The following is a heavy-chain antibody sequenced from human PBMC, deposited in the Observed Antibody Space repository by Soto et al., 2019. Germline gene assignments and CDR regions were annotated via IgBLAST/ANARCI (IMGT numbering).Heavy chain of an antibody. J-gene: IGHJ6*02. Sequence: GGSLRLSCAASGFTFSSYDMHWVRQATGKGLEWVSAIGTAGDTYYPGSVKGRFTISRENAKNSLYLQMNSLRAEDTAVYYCARVIERGSYSRYYYGMDVWGQGTTVTVSS. V-gene: IGHV3-13*01. CDR1: GFTFSSYD. CDR2: IGTAGDT. D-gene: IGHD1-26*01. CDR3: ARVIERGSYSRYYYGMDV.